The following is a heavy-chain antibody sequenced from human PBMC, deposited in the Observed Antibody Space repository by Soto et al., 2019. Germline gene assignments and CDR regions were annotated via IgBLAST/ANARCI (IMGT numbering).Heavy chain of an antibody. J-gene: IGHJ4*02. Sequence: QVQLVESGGGVVQPGRSLRLSCAASGFTFSSYGMHWVRQAPGKGLAWVAVIWYDGSNKYYADSVKGRFTISRDNSKNTLYLQMNSLRAEDTAVYYCARDDGSYFDYWGQGTLVTVSS. V-gene: IGHV3-33*01. CDR2: IWYDGSNK. CDR3: ARDDGSYFDY. CDR1: GFTFSSYG.